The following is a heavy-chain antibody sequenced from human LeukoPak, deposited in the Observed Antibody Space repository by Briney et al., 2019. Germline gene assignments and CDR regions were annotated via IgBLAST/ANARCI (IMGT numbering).Heavy chain of an antibody. CDR3: TTTYVRNYDSSGYYL. J-gene: IGHJ5*02. CDR2: IKSKTDGGTR. D-gene: IGHD3-22*01. Sequence: GGSLRLSCAVSGFTFSNSWMSWVRQAPGKGLEWVGRIKSKTDGGTRDCAAPVKGRFTISGDDSKNTLYLQMNSLKTEDTAVYYCTTTYVRNYDSSGYYLWGQGTLVTVSS. V-gene: IGHV3-15*01. CDR1: GFTFSNSW.